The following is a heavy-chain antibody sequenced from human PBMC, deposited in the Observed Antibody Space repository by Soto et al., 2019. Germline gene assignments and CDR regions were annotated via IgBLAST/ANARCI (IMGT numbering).Heavy chain of an antibody. CDR2: IYYSGST. J-gene: IGHJ4*02. CDR1: GGSISSGDYY. V-gene: IGHV4-30-4*01. D-gene: IGHD4-17*01. CDR3: ATYGTSQTGALFDY. Sequence: TSETLSLTCTVSGGSISSGDYYWSWIRQPPGKGLEWIGYIYYSGSTYYNPSLKSRVTISVDTSKNQFSLKLSSVTAADTAVYYCATYGTSQTGALFDYWGQGTLVTVSS.